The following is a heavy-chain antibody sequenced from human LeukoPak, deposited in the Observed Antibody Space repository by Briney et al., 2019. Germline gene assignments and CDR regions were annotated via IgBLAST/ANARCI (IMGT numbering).Heavy chain of an antibody. Sequence: PGGSLRLSCTASGFTFSAYWMHWVRQVPGKGLVWVSRMNTNGSFTTYADSVKGRFTMSRDNSRNTLYLQMNSLRAEDTATYYCARDYYSAGDSWGQGTLVTVSS. CDR3: ARDYYSAGDS. CDR2: MNTNGSFT. D-gene: IGHD3-10*01. V-gene: IGHV3-74*01. CDR1: GFTFSAYW. J-gene: IGHJ4*02.